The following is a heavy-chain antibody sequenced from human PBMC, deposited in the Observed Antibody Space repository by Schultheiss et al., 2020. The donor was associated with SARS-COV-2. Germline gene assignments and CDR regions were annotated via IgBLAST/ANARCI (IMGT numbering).Heavy chain of an antibody. D-gene: IGHD2-2*01. Sequence: SETLSLTCTVSGGSISSYYWSWIRQPPGKGLEWIGYIYYSGSTNYNPSLKSRVTMSVDTSKNQFSLKLSSVTAADTAVYYCARDPGYCNSTSCYYYYMDVWGKGTTVTVSS. J-gene: IGHJ6*03. V-gene: IGHV4-59*01. CDR1: GGSISSYY. CDR2: IYYSGST. CDR3: ARDPGYCNSTSCYYYYMDV.